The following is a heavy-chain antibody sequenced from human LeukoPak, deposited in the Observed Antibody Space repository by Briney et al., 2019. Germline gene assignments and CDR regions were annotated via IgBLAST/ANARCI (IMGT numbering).Heavy chain of an antibody. J-gene: IGHJ5*02. V-gene: IGHV1-18*01. D-gene: IGHD6-19*01. CDR2: ISAYIGNT. Sequence: ASVQVSCKASGYTFTSYCIRWVRQAPGQGLDWMAWISAYIGNTSYAQKLQGRVTMTRNTSISTAYMELSSLRSEDTAVYYCARGPYSSGWYRHRAVNWFDPWGQGTLVTVSS. CDR1: GYTFTSYC. CDR3: ARGPYSSGWYRHRAVNWFDP.